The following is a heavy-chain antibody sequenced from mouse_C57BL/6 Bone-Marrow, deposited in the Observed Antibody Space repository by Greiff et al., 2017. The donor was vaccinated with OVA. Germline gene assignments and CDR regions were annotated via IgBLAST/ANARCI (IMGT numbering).Heavy chain of an antibody. V-gene: IGHV5-17*01. CDR3: ARDYYGSRLLFDY. CDR2: ISSGSSTI. J-gene: IGHJ2*01. Sequence: EVHLVESGGGLVKPGGSLKLSCAASGFTFSDYGMHWVRQAPEKGLEWVAYISSGSSTIYYAATVKGRFTISRDNAKNTLFLQMTSLRSEDTAMYYCARDYYGSRLLFDYWGQGTTLTVSS. D-gene: IGHD1-1*01. CDR1: GFTFSDYG.